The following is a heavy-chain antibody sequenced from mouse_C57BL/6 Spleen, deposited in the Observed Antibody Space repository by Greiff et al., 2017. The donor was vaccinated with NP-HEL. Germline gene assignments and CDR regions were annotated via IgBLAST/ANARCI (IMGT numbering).Heavy chain of an antibody. J-gene: IGHJ3*01. V-gene: IGHV1-66*01. CDR1: GYSFTSYY. CDR3: ARSVYYDYGWFAY. Sequence: VQLQQSGPELVKPGASVKISCKASGYSFTSYYIHWVKQRPGQGLEWIGWIYPGSGNTKYNEKFKGKATLTADTSSSTAYMQLSSLTSEDSAVYYCARSVYYDYGWFAYWGQGTLVTVSA. CDR2: IYPGSGNT. D-gene: IGHD2-4*01.